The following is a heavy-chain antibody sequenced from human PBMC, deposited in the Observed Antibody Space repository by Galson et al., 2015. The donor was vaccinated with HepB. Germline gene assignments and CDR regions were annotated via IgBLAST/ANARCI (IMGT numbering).Heavy chain of an antibody. CDR1: GYTLTSYA. J-gene: IGHJ5*02. CDR2: ISAGNGNT. D-gene: IGHD1-26*01. V-gene: IGHV1-3*01. Sequence: SVKVSCKASGYTLTSYAMHWVRQAPGQRLEWMGWISAGNGNTKYSRKFQGRVTITRDTSASTAYMELSSLRSEDTAVYYCAREGSGSYWSTFDPWGQGTLVTVSS. CDR3: AREGSGSYWSTFDP.